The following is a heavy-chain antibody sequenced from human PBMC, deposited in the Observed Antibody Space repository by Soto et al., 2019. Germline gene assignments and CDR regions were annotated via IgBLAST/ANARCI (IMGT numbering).Heavy chain of an antibody. Sequence: QVQLVRSGAEVKKPGASVKVSCKASGYTFTNYDIHWVRQATGHGLEWMGWMNPDSGNTGQSKQFQGRVTMTRDTSISTAYMEMSSLRSEDTAGYYCGGGRFRRAWFDPWGQGTRVTVSS. V-gene: IGHV1-8*01. J-gene: IGHJ5*02. CDR3: GGGRFRRAWFDP. CDR1: GYTFTNYD. CDR2: MNPDSGNT. D-gene: IGHD3-16*01.